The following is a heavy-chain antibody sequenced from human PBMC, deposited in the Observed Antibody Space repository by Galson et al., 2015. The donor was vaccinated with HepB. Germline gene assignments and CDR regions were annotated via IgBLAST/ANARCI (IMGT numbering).Heavy chain of an antibody. CDR3: AKDLGEYGDYAYDY. J-gene: IGHJ4*02. CDR2: ISSSSSYI. D-gene: IGHD4-17*01. V-gene: IGHV3-21*01. Sequence: SLRLSCAASGFTFSSYSMNWVRQAPGKGLEWVSSISSSSSYIYYADSVKGRFTISRDNAKNSLYLQMNSLRAEDTAVYYCAKDLGEYGDYAYDYWGQGTLVTVSS. CDR1: GFTFSSYS.